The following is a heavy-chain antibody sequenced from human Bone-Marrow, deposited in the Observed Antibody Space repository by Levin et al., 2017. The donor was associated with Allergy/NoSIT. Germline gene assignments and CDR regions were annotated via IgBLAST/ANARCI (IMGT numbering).Heavy chain of an antibody. CDR3: AKLLPWLVLTAPFDY. V-gene: IGHV3-30*18. D-gene: IGHD6-19*01. CDR2: ISYDGSDK. J-gene: IGHJ4*02. Sequence: PGGSLRLSCAVSGFTFSNYGMHWVLQAPGKGLEWLALISYDGSDKDYEDSVKGRFTISRDSSRNPLYLQMNSLRAEDTAVYYCAKLLPWLVLTAPFDYWGQGTLVTVSS. CDR1: GFTFSNYG.